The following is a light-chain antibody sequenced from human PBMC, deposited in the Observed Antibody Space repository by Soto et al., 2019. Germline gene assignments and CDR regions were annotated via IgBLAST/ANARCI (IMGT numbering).Light chain of an antibody. Sequence: EIVMTQSPATLSVSPGERATLSCRASQSVGSHLAWYQQRPGQSPGLLIYGASYRATGIPARFSGSGSGTDFTLTISSLQSEDFAVYYCQQYDNWPPFTFXPGTKVDIK. J-gene: IGKJ3*01. CDR3: QQYDNWPPFT. CDR1: QSVGSH. V-gene: IGKV3-15*01. CDR2: GAS.